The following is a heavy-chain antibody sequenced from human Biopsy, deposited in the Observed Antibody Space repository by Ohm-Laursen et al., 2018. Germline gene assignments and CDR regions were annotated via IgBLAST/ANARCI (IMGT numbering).Heavy chain of an antibody. CDR3: ARGDYFDSNGYFWFDP. J-gene: IGHJ5*02. Sequence: TLSLTCTVSGGSISSGGSYWSWIRQRQGKGLEWIGYIFNSANTYYNPSLKNLITISGDTSKNQFSLKLNSVTAADTAVYYCARGDYFDSNGYFWFDPWGQGTLVTVSS. CDR1: GGSISSGGSY. CDR2: IFNSANT. V-gene: IGHV4-31*01. D-gene: IGHD3-22*01.